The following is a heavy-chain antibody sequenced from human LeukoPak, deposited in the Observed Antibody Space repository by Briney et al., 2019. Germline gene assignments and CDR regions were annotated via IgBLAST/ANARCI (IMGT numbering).Heavy chain of an antibody. CDR2: IYYSGST. V-gene: IGHV4-59*08. J-gene: IGHJ1*01. D-gene: IGHD3-22*01. Sequence: PSETLSLTCTVSGGSISSYYWSWIRQPPGKGLEWIGYIYYSGSTNYNPSLKSRVTISVDTSKNQFSLKLSSVTAADTAVYYCARGVSYYDSSGYYNEYFQHWGQGTLVTVSS. CDR3: ARGVSYYDSSGYYNEYFQH. CDR1: GGSISSYY.